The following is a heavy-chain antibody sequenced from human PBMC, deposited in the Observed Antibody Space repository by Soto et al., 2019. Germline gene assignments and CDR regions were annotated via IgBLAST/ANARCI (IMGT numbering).Heavy chain of an antibody. CDR3: ARVSLMWWLRYVDTARLAAFDI. V-gene: IGHV4-61*08. D-gene: IGHD5-12*01. J-gene: IGHJ3*02. CDR1: GGSISSGDYY. CDR2: INHSGST. Sequence: SETLSLTCTVSGGSISSGDYYWSWIRQPPGKGLEWIGEINHSGSTNYNPSLKSRVTISVDTSKNQFSLKLSSVTAADTAVYYCARVSLMWWLRYVDTARLAAFDIWGQGTMVTVSS.